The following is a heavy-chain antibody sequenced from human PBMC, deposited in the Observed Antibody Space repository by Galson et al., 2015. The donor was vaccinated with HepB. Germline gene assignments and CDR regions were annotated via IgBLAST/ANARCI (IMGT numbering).Heavy chain of an antibody. CDR3: ARVADVDYGDHSHFDS. CDR1: GFTFSDFY. CDR2: ISSSGTYT. Sequence: SLRLSCAASGFTFSDFYMSWIRQAPGKGLEWLSYISSSGTYTNYADSVKGRFTISRDNARNSLHLRMNSLRAEDTALYYCARVADVDYGDHSHFDSWGQGTLVTVSS. D-gene: IGHD4-17*01. J-gene: IGHJ4*02. V-gene: IGHV3-11*06.